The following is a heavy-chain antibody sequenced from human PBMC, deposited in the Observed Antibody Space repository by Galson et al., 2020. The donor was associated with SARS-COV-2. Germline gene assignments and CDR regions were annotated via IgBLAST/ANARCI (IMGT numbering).Heavy chain of an antibody. CDR3: ARAGIYGSGIEYFQH. Sequence: ASVKVSCKASGYTSISYAMYWVRQAPGQSLECVGWINAVNGNARYSQNFQGRVTITRDTSASTSYMELNSLTSEDTAVYYCARAGIYGSGIEYFQHWGQGTLVTVSS. V-gene: IGHV1-3*01. D-gene: IGHD3-10*01. CDR1: GYTSISYA. CDR2: INAVNGNA. J-gene: IGHJ1*01.